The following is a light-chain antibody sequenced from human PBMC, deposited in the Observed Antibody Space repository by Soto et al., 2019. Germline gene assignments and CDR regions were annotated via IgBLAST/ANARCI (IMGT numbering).Light chain of an antibody. CDR1: QSVSSS. CDR3: QQYDNWPLT. CDR2: GAS. J-gene: IGKJ4*01. Sequence: ERVMTQSPVTLSVSAGEEVTLSCRASQSVSSSLAWYQQKPGQAPRLLIYGASARASGIPARFSGNGSGTEFTLSIGSLQSEDSAVYFCQQYDNWPLTFGGGTKVEIK. V-gene: IGKV3-15*01.